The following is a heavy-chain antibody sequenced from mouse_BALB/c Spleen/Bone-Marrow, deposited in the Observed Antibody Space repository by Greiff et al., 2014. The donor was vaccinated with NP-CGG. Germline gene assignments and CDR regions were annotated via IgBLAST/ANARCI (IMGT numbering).Heavy chain of an antibody. Sequence: QVQLKQSGAELVKPGASVMMSCKASGYTFTSYNIHWVRQTPGLGLEWIGAVYPGNGDTSYNQRFKGKATLTADKSSNTAYMRFSSLTSEDSAVYFCARSGYGNYAWFPYWGQGTLVTVSA. CDR2: VYPGNGDT. D-gene: IGHD2-10*02. V-gene: IGHV1-12*01. CDR3: ARSGYGNYAWFPY. CDR1: GYTFTSYN. J-gene: IGHJ3*01.